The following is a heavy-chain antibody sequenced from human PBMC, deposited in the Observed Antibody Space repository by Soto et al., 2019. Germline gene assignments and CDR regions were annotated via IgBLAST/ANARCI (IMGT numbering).Heavy chain of an antibody. V-gene: IGHV4-31*03. Sequence: PXETLCLTCPVSGFSISSGGYYWSWIRQHPGKGLEWIGYIYYSGSTYYNPSLKSRVTISVDTSKNQFSLKLSSVTAADTAVYYCAGDFWSGYFGPPTYGMDVWRQGNTVTVSS. D-gene: IGHD3-3*01. CDR3: AGDFWSGYFGPPTYGMDV. J-gene: IGHJ6*02. CDR2: IYYSGST. CDR1: GFSISSGGYY.